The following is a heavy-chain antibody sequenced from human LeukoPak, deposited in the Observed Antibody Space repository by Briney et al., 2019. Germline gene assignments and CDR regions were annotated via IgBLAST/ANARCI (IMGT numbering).Heavy chain of an antibody. D-gene: IGHD4/OR15-4a*01. CDR1: GFTFSSYA. V-gene: IGHV3-23*01. CDR2: ISGSGGST. J-gene: IGHJ5*02. Sequence: GGSLRLSCAASGFTFSSYAMSWVRQAPGKGLEWVSAISGSGGSTYYADSVKGRFTISRDNSKNTLYLQMNSLRAEDTAVYYCAKDNYPPSMTMVTFGTFGGFDPWGQGTLVTVSS. CDR3: AKDNYPPSMTMVTFGTFGGFDP.